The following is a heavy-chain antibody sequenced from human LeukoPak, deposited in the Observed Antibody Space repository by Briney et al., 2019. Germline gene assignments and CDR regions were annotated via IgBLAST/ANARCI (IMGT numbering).Heavy chain of an antibody. J-gene: IGHJ6*03. CDR1: GFTFSSYS. CDR2: ISSSSSTI. CDR3: ARVGLRLWYYYMDV. D-gene: IGHD5-18*01. Sequence: PGGSLRLSCAASGFTFSSYSMNWVRQAPGKWLEWVSYISSSSSTIYYADSVKGRFTISRDNAKNSLYLQMNSLRAEDTAVYYCARVGLRLWYYYMDVWGKGTTVTVSS. V-gene: IGHV3-48*01.